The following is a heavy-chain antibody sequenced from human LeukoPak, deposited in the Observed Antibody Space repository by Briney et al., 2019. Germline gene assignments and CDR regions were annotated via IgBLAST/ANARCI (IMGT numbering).Heavy chain of an antibody. V-gene: IGHV3-23*01. CDR3: AKLRASFGATKFDAFDM. Sequence: GGTLRLSCAASGFTFSSYGMSWVRQAPGKGLEWVSAISGSGGSTYYADSVKGRFTISRDNSKNTLYMEMNSLRAEDTAVFYCAKLRASFGATKFDAFDMWGLGTMVTVSS. CDR2: ISGSGGST. D-gene: IGHD3-10*01. CDR1: GFTFSSYG. J-gene: IGHJ3*02.